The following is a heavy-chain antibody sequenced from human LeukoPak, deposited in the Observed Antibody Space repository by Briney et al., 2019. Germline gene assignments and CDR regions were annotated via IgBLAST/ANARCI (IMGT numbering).Heavy chain of an antibody. D-gene: IGHD6-13*01. CDR2: IKQYGSEK. CDR1: GFTFSSYW. J-gene: IGHJ4*02. Sequence: GGSLRLSCAASGFTFSSYWMSWVRQAPGKGREWGAKIKQYGSEKYYVDSVKGRFTISRDNAKNSLYLQMNSLRAEDTAVYYCARGGSSWPFDYWGQGTLVTVSS. CDR3: ARGGSSWPFDY. V-gene: IGHV3-7*01.